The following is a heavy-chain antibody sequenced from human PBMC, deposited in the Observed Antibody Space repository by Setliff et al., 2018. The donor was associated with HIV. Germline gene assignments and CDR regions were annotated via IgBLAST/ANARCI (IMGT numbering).Heavy chain of an antibody. CDR3: ARDVMEYFGNYFDY. V-gene: IGHV4-34*01. J-gene: IGHJ4*02. CDR1: GGSFSGYY. D-gene: IGHD3-3*01. CDR2: INHSGST. Sequence: PSETLSLTCAVYGGSFSGYYWNWIRQPPGKGLEWIGEINHSGSTKFNPSLKSRVTISVDTSKNQFSLKLTSVTAADTALYYCARDVMEYFGNYFDYWGQGALVTVSS.